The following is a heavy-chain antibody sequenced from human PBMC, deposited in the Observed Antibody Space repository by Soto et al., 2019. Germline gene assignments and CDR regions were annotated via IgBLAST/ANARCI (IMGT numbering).Heavy chain of an antibody. CDR1: GGTFSSYA. CDR3: ARSHNHIGYCSSTSCRRGFDP. J-gene: IGHJ5*02. V-gene: IGHV1-69*13. D-gene: IGHD2-2*01. Sequence: LVKVSFQASGGTFSSYAISWVRQAPGQGLEWMGGIIPIFGTANYAQKFQGRVTITADESTSTAYMELSSLRSEDTAVYYCARSHNHIGYCSSTSCRRGFDPWGQGTLVTVSS. CDR2: IIPIFGTA.